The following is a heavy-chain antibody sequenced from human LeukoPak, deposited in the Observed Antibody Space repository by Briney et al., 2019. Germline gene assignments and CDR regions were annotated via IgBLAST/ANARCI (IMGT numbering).Heavy chain of an antibody. CDR1: GGTFSSYA. CDR3: ARDRDYSNYWYYFDY. V-gene: IGHV1-69*13. Sequence: SVKVSCKASGGTFSSYAISWVRQAPGQGLEWMGGIIPIFGTANYAQKFQGRVTITADESTSTANMELSSLRSEDTAVYYCARDRDYSNYWYYFDYWGQGTLVTVSS. CDR2: IIPIFGTA. D-gene: IGHD4-11*01. J-gene: IGHJ4*02.